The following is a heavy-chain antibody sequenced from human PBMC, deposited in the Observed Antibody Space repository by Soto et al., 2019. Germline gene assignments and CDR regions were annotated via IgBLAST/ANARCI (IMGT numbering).Heavy chain of an antibody. CDR3: ASSIGRGSSSWPDY. J-gene: IGHJ4*02. Sequence: QVQLVQSGAEVKKPGSSVKVSCKASGGTFSSYTISWVRQAPGQGLEWMGRIIPILGIANYAQKFQGRVTITADKSTSTAYMELSSLRSEDTAVYYCASSIGRGSSSWPDYWGQGTLVTVFS. V-gene: IGHV1-69*02. D-gene: IGHD6-13*01. CDR1: GGTFSSYT. CDR2: IIPILGIA.